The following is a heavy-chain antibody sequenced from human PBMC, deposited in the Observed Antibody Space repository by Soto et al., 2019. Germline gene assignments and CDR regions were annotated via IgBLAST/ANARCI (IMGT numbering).Heavy chain of an antibody. V-gene: IGHV1-18*04. CDR2: VSGYNGKT. CDR1: GYTFTSFG. Sequence: QVQLVQSGGEVKKSGASFKVSCKTSGYTFTSFGVSWVRQAPGQGLEWMGWVSGYNGKTKYAQTLQGRVTMTADTSTSTAYMEMRGLRSEDTAVYFCARDKMIDDFGLGTYDYWGQGTTVTVSS. CDR3: ARDKMIDDFGLGTYDY. D-gene: IGHD3-10*01. J-gene: IGHJ4*02.